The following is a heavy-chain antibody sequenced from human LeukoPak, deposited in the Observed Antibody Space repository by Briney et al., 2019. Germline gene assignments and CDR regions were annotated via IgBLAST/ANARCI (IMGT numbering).Heavy chain of an antibody. CDR3: ARDVVVPAARMAYFDY. CDR1: GFTFSDYY. J-gene: IGHJ4*02. CDR2: ISSSGSTI. V-gene: IGHV3-11*04. Sequence: PGGSLRLSCAASGFTFSDYYMSWIRQAPGKGLEWVSYISSSGSTIYYADSVKGRFTISRDNAKNSLYLQMNSLRAEDTAVYYCARDVVVPAARMAYFDYWGQGTLVTVSS. D-gene: IGHD2-2*01.